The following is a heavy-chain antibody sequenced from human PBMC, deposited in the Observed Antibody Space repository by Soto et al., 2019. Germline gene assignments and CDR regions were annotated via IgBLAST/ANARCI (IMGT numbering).Heavy chain of an antibody. D-gene: IGHD3-10*01. V-gene: IGHV4-31*02. J-gene: IGHJ6*02. Sequence: QVQLQESGPGLVKPSQTLSLTCTVSGGSISSGGYYWSWIRQHPGKGLEWIGYIYYSGSTYYNPSLKSRVTISVDTSKNQFSLKLSSVTAADTAVYYCARDQRVMVRGVKFTYYYYYGMDVWGQGTTVTVSS. CDR3: ARDQRVMVRGVKFTYYYYYGMDV. CDR1: GGSISSGGYY. CDR2: IYYSGST.